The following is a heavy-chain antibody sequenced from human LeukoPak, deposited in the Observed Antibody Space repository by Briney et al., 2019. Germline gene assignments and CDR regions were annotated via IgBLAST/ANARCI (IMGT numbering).Heavy chain of an antibody. CDR3: ARDLYDYVWGSYPPKNDY. D-gene: IGHD3-16*01. J-gene: IGHJ4*02. Sequence: GGSLRLSCAASGFTFSSYSMNWVRQAPGKGLEWVSYISSSSSTIYYADSVKGRFTISRDNAKNSLYLQMNSLRAEDTAVYYCARDLYDYVWGSYPPKNDYWGQGTLVTASS. CDR2: ISSSSSTI. CDR1: GFTFSSYS. V-gene: IGHV3-48*01.